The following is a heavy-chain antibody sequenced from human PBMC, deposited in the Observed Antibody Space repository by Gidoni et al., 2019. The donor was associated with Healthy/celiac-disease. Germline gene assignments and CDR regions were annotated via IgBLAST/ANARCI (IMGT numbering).Heavy chain of an antibody. Sequence: EVQLVESGGGLVKPGGSLRLSWAASGSTFSSYSWNGVRQAPGKGLEWVSSISSSSSYIYYADSVKGRFTISRDNAKNSLYLQMNSLRVEDTAVYYCAREYIVVVPAANDAFDIWGQGTMVTVSS. V-gene: IGHV3-21*01. D-gene: IGHD2-2*01. CDR1: GSTFSSYS. J-gene: IGHJ3*02. CDR2: ISSSSSYI. CDR3: AREYIVVVPAANDAFDI.